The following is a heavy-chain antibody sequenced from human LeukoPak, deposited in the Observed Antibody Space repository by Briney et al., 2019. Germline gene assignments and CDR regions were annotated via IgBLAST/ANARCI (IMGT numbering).Heavy chain of an antibody. J-gene: IGHJ4*02. CDR1: GFTVSSNY. V-gene: IGHV3-66*01. D-gene: IGHD6-19*01. CDR2: IYSGGST. CDR3: AKAAYPGIAVAGTDY. Sequence: GGSLRLSCAASGFTVSSNYMSWVRQAPGKGLEWVSVIYSGGSTYYADSVKGRFTISRDNSKNTLYLQMNSLRAEDTAVYYCAKAAYPGIAVAGTDYWGQGTLVTVSS.